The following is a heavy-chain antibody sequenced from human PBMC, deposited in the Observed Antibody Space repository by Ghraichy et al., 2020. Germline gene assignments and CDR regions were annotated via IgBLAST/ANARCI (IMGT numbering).Heavy chain of an antibody. CDR1: GFTFSNYA. D-gene: IGHD7-27*01. Sequence: GGSLRLSCAASGFTFSNYAMSWVRQAPGRGLEWVSATGGSGDKTYYADSVRGRFTISRDNSKNTVYLQMKSLRADDTAVYYCAKVGWGWPLRFDYWGQGTLVTVSS. V-gene: IGHV3-23*01. J-gene: IGHJ4*02. CDR2: TGGSGDKT. CDR3: AKVGWGWPLRFDY.